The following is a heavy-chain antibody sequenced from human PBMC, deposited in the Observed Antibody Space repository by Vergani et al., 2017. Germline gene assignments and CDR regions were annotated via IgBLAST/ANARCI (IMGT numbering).Heavy chain of an antibody. CDR3: ARDGESYYYYYGMDV. D-gene: IGHD4-17*01. Sequence: QVQLVQSGAEVKKPGSSVKVSCKASGGTFSSYTISWVRQAPGQGLEWMGRIIPILGIANYAQKFQGRVTITADKSTSTAYMELSILGSEDTAVYYGARDGESYYYYYGMDVWGQGTTVTVSS. V-gene: IGHV1-69*08. CDR1: GGTFSSYT. CDR2: IIPILGIA. J-gene: IGHJ6*02.